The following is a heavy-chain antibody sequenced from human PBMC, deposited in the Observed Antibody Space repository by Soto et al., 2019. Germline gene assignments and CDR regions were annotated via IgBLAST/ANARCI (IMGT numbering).Heavy chain of an antibody. CDR2: SGRTNNT. V-gene: IGHV3-23*01. Sequence: EVHLLESGGGLVQPGGSLRLSCAASGFTFSNSAMTWVRQALGKGPEWVSSSGRTNNTHYADSVKGRIAISRDNSQNTLYLQMNSLSAAETAVYFCANVDAYSYRTDHWGQGTLVTVSS. J-gene: IGHJ4*02. CDR3: ANVDAYSYRTDH. CDR1: GFTFSNSA. D-gene: IGHD3-16*02.